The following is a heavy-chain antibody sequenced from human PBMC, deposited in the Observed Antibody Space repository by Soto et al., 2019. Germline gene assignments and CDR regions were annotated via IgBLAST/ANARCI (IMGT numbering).Heavy chain of an antibody. D-gene: IGHD4-17*01. V-gene: IGHV4-34*01. CDR2: INPSGTT. CDR3: ARGRDGGAAI. CDR1: GGSFSGYY. Sequence: QVQLQQWGAGLLKPSETLSLTCAVYGGSFSGYYWSWIRQPPGKGLEWIGEINPSGTTNYTPSLKRRVTMSGDTPKNPFSLKMTSVTAADTAVYYCARGRDGGAAIWGQGTLVTVSS. J-gene: IGHJ4*02.